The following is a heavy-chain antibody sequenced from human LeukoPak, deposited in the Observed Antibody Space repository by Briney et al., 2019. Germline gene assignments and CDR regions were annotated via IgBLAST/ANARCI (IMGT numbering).Heavy chain of an antibody. V-gene: IGHV3-21*01. J-gene: IGHJ3*02. D-gene: IGHD6-19*01. CDR2: VSTGSNYI. Sequence: GGSLRLSCTASGFTFSSYSLNWVRQAPGKGLEWVSSVSTGSNYIYYADSVKGRFTISRDNDKNSLYLQMNSLRAEDTAVYYCAREYSSGWYLFGAFDIWGQGTMVTVSS. CDR3: AREYSSGWYLFGAFDI. CDR1: GFTFSSYS.